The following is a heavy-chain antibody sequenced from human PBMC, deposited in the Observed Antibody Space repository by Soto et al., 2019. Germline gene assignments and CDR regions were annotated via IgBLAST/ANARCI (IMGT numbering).Heavy chain of an antibody. CDR3: ARSAAAIYLGGYYYYGMDV. CDR1: GGSISSYY. CDR2: IYTSGGT. D-gene: IGHD2-2*02. V-gene: IGHV4-4*07. Sequence: SETLSLTCTVSGGSISSYYWSWIRQPAGKGLEWIGRIYTSGGTNYNPSLKSRVTMSVDTSKNQFSLKLSSVTAADTAVYYCARSAAAIYLGGYYYYGMDVWGQGTTVTVSS. J-gene: IGHJ6*02.